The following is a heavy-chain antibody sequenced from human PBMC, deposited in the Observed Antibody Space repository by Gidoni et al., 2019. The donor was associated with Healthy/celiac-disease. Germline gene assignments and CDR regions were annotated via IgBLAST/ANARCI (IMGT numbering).Heavy chain of an antibody. J-gene: IGHJ5*02. V-gene: IGHV4-31*03. D-gene: IGHD2-8*01. CDR1: GCPLRPGGYS. Sequence: QVPLQESGPGLVKPSQTLSPPRPFPGCPLRPGGYSWSWIRQHPGKGLEWIGYIYYSGSTYYNPSLKSRVTISVDTSKNQFSLKLSSVTAADTAVYYCAREVRGYCTNGVCYLDWFDPWGQGTLVTVSS. CDR2: IYYSGST. CDR3: AREVRGYCTNGVCYLDWFDP.